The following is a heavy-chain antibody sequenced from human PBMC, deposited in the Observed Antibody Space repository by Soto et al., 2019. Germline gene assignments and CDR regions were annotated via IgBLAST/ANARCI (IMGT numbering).Heavy chain of an antibody. CDR3: ARPPGYSYGYFDY. CDR1: GGSISSSTFY. J-gene: IGHJ4*02. Sequence: SETLSLTCTVSGGSISSSTFYWGWIRQPPGKGLEWIGSVYYDGTTYYNPSLRSRVTISVDTSKNQFSLKMSSVTAADTAAYYCARPPGYSYGYFDYWGQGTLVTVSS. V-gene: IGHV4-39*01. CDR2: VYYDGTT. D-gene: IGHD5-18*01.